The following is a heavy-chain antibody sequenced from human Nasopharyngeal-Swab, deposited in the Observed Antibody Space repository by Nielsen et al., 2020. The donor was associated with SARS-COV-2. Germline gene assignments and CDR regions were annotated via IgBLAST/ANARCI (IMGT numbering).Heavy chain of an antibody. V-gene: IGHV3-30-3*01. CDR2: ISYDGSNK. CDR1: GFTFSSYA. CDR3: AREGGIAVIDY. Sequence: GESLKISCAASGFTFSSYAMHWVRQAPGTGLEWVAVISYDGSNKYYADSVKGRFTISRDNSKNTLYLQMNSLRAEDTAVYYCAREGGIAVIDYWGQGTLVTVSS. D-gene: IGHD6-19*01. J-gene: IGHJ4*02.